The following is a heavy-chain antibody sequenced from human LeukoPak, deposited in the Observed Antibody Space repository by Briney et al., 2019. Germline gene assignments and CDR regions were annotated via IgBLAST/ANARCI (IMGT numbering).Heavy chain of an antibody. D-gene: IGHD3-3*01. CDR2: IYYSEST. J-gene: IGHJ4*02. CDR1: GGSISTYY. CDR3: ARGGVPGGFYGSFDY. Sequence: KPSETLSLTCTVSGGSISTYYWSWMRQPPGRGLEWIGYIYYSESTNHNPSLQSRVTISVDTSKNQFSLKLNSVTAADTAVYYCARGGVPGGFYGSFDYWGQGTLVSVSS. V-gene: IGHV4-59*01.